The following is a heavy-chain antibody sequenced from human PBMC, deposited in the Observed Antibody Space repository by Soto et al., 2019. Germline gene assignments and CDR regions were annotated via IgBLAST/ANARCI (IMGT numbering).Heavy chain of an antibody. CDR2: IGPESGAT. Sequence: GASVKVSCKASGYTFTGHYIHWVRQAPEQGPEWMGEIGPESGATSYAQKFQGRVTMTRDTSITTVYMELKNLSPDDTAVYYCGRGRRGQIGVFYWGQGTPVTVSS. CDR1: GYTFTGHY. J-gene: IGHJ4*02. V-gene: IGHV1-2*02. D-gene: IGHD3-16*01. CDR3: GRGRRGQIGVFY.